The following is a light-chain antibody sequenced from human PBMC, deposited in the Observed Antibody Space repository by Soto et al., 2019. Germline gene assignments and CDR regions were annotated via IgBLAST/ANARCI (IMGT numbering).Light chain of an antibody. J-gene: IGKJ1*01. Sequence: DIQMTQSPSSVSASVGDRVTITCRASQAISTWLAWCQQKPGKAPKLLICGASYLQTGVPSRFSGSGSGTDFTLTIRSLQPEDFATNYCQQANSSPRTFGQGAKVEIK. CDR2: GAS. V-gene: IGKV1D-12*01. CDR1: QAISTW. CDR3: QQANSSPRT.